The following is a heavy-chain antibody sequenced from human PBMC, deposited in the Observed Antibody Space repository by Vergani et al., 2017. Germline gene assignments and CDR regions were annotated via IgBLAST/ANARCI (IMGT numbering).Heavy chain of an antibody. CDR1: GFIFSHYW. CDR3: AKGGWNYWFAS. D-gene: IGHD1-1*01. Sequence: EVQLVESGGGLVQPGGSLRLSCAASGFIFSHYWMSWVRQAPGKGLEWVANINQDGSEKYYVDSVKGRFTISRDNSKSTLYLQMNSLRAEDTAIYYCAKGGWNYWFASWGQGPWSSSP. CDR2: INQDGSEK. V-gene: IGHV3-7*03. J-gene: IGHJ5*01.